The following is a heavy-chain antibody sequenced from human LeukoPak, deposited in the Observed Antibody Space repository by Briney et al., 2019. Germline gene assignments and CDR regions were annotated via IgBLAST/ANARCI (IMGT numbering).Heavy chain of an antibody. J-gene: IGHJ5*02. CDR1: GFTFSSYS. CDR3: ALPAHGSCYFVR. D-gene: IGHD2-15*01. Sequence: GGSLRLSCAASGFTFSSYSMNWGRQAPGKGLEWVSSISSSSSYIYYADSVKGRFTISRDNAKNSLYLQMNSLRAEDTAVYYCALPAHGSCYFVRWGQGTLVTVSS. V-gene: IGHV3-21*01. CDR2: ISSSSSYI.